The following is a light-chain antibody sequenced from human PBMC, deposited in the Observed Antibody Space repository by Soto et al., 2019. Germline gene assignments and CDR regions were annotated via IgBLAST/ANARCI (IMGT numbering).Light chain of an antibody. Sequence: DIQMTQSPSSLSASVGDRVTITCRASQSISNNLIWYQQQPGKAPNVLVNARSRFSGSGSGTDFTRTISSLQPEDFPTYYCQQNNSIPRTFGQGTKVDIK. CDR2: A. V-gene: IGKV1-39*01. J-gene: IGKJ2*01. CDR1: QSISNN. CDR3: QQNNSIPRT.